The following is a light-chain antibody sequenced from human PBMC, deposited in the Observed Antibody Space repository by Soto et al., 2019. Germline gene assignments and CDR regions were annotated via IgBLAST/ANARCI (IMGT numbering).Light chain of an antibody. Sequence: QSALTQPPSTSGTPGQRVTISCSGSSANVGSNPVNWYQQFLGTAPKLLIYSNDQRPSAVPDRFSGSKSGTSASLAITGLQSEDEGEYYCAASDDSLNGLVFRVGTKVTVL. CDR1: SANVGSNP. J-gene: IGLJ2*01. CDR2: SND. CDR3: AASDDSLNGLV. V-gene: IGLV1-44*01.